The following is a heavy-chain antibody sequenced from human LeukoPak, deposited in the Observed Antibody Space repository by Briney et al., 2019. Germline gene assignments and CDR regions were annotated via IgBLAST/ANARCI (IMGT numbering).Heavy chain of an antibody. CDR1: GFTFSSYS. CDR3: AGVVVAATTKGHYYYYMDV. J-gene: IGHJ6*03. Sequence: GGSLRLSCAVSGFTFSSYSMNWVRQAPGKGLEWVSYISSSSSTIYYADSVKGRFTISRDNAKNSLYLQMNSLRAEDTAVYYCAGVVVAATTKGHYYYYMDVWGKGTTVTVSS. V-gene: IGHV3-48*01. D-gene: IGHD2-15*01. CDR2: ISSSSSTI.